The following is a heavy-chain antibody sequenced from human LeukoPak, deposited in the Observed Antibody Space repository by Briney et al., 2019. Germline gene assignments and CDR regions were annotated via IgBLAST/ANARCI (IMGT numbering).Heavy chain of an antibody. CDR1: GFTFISYS. D-gene: IGHD1-26*01. CDR3: ARGGGSFLFQH. Sequence: PGGSLRHSCAASGFTFISYSVNWVRQAPGKGLEWVSSITSSSTYIYYADSVKGRFTISRDNAKNSLYLQMNSLRAEDTAVYYCARGGGSFLFQHWSQGTVVTVSS. CDR2: ITSSSTYI. V-gene: IGHV3-21*01. J-gene: IGHJ1*01.